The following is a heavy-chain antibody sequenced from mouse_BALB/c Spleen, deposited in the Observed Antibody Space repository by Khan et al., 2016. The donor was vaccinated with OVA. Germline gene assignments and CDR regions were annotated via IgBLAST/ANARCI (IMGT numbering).Heavy chain of an antibody. CDR1: GYSITSGYG. J-gene: IGHJ4*01. CDR3: ARGVGYYFARDD. CDR2: IHYSGST. V-gene: IGHV3-1*02. Sequence: EVQLQESGPDLVKPSQSLSLTCTVTGYSITSGYGWHWIRQFPGNKLEWMGYIHYSGSTTSNPSLKSRISIPRDTSKNQFFLQLNSVTTEDTAAYYCARGVGYYFARDDGGQGTSVTVSA.